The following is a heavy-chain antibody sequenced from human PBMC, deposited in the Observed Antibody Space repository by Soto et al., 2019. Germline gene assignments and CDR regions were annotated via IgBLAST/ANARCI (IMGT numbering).Heavy chain of an antibody. CDR2: IYYSGST. CDR3: ARRNPPSWFDP. J-gene: IGHJ5*02. V-gene: IGHV4-39*01. CDR1: GGSISSSSYY. Sequence: PWETLSLTCTVSGGSISSSSYYWGWIRQPPGKGLEWIGSIYYSGSTYYNPSLKSRVTISVDTSKNQFSLKLSSVTAADTAVYYCARRNPPSWFDPWGQGTLVTVSS.